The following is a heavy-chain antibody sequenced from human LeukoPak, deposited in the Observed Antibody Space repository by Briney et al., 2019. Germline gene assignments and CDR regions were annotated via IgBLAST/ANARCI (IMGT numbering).Heavy chain of an antibody. J-gene: IGHJ4*02. CDR3: ARGMRVTAAGSFDY. D-gene: IGHD6-13*01. CDR2: IYYSGST. Sequence: PGGSLRLSCAASGFTFSNAWMSWVRQAPGKGLEWVGYIYYSGSTNYNPSLKSRVTISVDTSKNQFSLKLSSVTAADTAVYYCARGMRVTAAGSFDYWGQGTLVTVSS. CDR1: GFTFSNAW. V-gene: IGHV4-59*01.